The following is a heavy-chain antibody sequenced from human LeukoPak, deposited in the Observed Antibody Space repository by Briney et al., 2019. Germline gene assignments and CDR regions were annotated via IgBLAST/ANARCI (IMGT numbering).Heavy chain of an antibody. CDR2: IWYDGSNK. J-gene: IGHJ4*02. Sequence: PGRSLRLSCAASGFTFSSYGMHWVRQAPGKGLEWVAVIWYDGSNKYYADSVKGRFTISRDNSKNTLYLQMNSLRAEDTAVYYCAKDRLLYYYGPGSSYYFDYWGQGTLVTVSS. V-gene: IGHV3-33*06. D-gene: IGHD3-10*01. CDR3: AKDRLLYYYGPGSSYYFDY. CDR1: GFTFSSYG.